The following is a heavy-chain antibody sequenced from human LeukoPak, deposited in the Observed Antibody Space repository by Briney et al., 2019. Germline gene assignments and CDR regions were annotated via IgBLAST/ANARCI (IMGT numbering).Heavy chain of an antibody. CDR2: INPNSGGT. CDR3: ARPAESLGGWYLNWFDP. CDR1: GYTFTGYY. J-gene: IGHJ5*02. V-gene: IGHV1-2*02. Sequence: GASVKVSCKASGYTFTGYYMHWVRQATGQGLEWMGWINPNSGGTNYAQKFQGRVTMTRDTSISTAYMELSRLRSDDTAVYYCARPAESLGGWYLNWFDPWGQGTLVTVSS. D-gene: IGHD6-19*01.